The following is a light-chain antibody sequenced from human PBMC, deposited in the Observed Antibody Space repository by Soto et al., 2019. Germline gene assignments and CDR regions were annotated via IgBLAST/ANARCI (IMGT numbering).Light chain of an antibody. CDR3: QQYQTNPLT. CDR2: AAS. CDR1: QDISNY. V-gene: IGKV1-16*02. Sequence: DIQMTQSPSSLSASVGDRVTITCRATQDISNYLAWFQQKPGKAPKSLIYAASNLESGVPSKFSGSGSGAEFTLTIDNLQPEDSATYYCQQYQTNPLTFGGGTKVEIK. J-gene: IGKJ4*01.